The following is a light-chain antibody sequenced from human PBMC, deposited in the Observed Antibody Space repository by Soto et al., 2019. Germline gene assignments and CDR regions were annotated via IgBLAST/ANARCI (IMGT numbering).Light chain of an antibody. Sequence: DIQMTQSPSTLSASVGDRVTITCRASQSISSWLAWYQQKPGKAPKVLIYKASSLESGVPTRFSGSGTGTVFTHTISVLQPDDFATYCCQQDNSYWTFGQGTKVEIK. V-gene: IGKV1-5*03. CDR1: QSISSW. J-gene: IGKJ1*01. CDR3: QQDNSYWT. CDR2: KAS.